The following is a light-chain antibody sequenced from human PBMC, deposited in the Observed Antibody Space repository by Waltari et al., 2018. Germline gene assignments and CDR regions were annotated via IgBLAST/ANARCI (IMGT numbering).Light chain of an antibody. V-gene: IGKV3-20*01. CDR3: QNHERLPAV. CDR1: QSISRY. J-gene: IGKJ1*01. Sequence: EIMLTQSPDTLSLSPGERATLSCRASQSISRYLVWYQQKPGQAPRLLIYQSSIRAPCIPDRFSGSGYVTDFSLTISKLEPEDFAVYYCQNHERLPAVFGQGTKVEIK. CDR2: QSS.